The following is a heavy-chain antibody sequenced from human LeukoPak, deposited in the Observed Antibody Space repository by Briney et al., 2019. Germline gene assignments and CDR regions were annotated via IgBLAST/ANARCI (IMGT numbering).Heavy chain of an antibody. CDR1: GFTFSSYS. CDR2: ISWNSGSI. V-gene: IGHV3-9*01. Sequence: PGGSLRLSCAASGFTFSSYSMNWVRQAPGKGLEWVSGISWNSGSIGYADSVKGRFTISRDNAKNSLYLQMNSLRAEDTALYYCAKDNRPFKGEAAAGRTAFDIWGQGTMVTVSS. J-gene: IGHJ3*02. D-gene: IGHD6-13*01. CDR3: AKDNRPFKGEAAAGRTAFDI.